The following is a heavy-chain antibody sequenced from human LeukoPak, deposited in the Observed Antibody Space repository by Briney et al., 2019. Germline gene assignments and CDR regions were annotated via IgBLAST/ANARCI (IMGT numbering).Heavy chain of an antibody. V-gene: IGHV4-4*07. J-gene: IGHJ5*02. CDR1: GGSISSYY. Sequence: SETLSLTCTVSGGSISSYYWSWIRQPAGKGLEWIGRIYTSGSTNYNPSPKSRVTMSVDTSKNQFSLKLSSVTAADTAVYYCARDSLAYCGGDCYDHNWFDPWGQGTLVTVSS. CDR2: IYTSGST. CDR3: ARDSLAYCGGDCYDHNWFDP. D-gene: IGHD2-21*02.